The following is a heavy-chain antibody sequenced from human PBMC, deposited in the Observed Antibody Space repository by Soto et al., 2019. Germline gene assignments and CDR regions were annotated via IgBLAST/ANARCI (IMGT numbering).Heavy chain of an antibody. Sequence: QVQLVESGGGVVQPARSLRLSCAASGFPFSSYGMHWVRQAPGKGLEWVAFISYVGSTQYYVDSVKGRFTISRDNSKNTLYLQMNSLRVEDTALYYCAKDRQGMDVWGQGTTVIVSS. CDR3: AKDRQGMDV. CDR2: ISYVGSTQ. V-gene: IGHV3-30*18. CDR1: GFPFSSYG. J-gene: IGHJ6*02.